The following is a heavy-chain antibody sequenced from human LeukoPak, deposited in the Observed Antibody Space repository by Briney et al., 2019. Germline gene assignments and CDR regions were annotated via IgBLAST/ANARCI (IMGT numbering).Heavy chain of an antibody. J-gene: IGHJ3*02. CDR2: INPNSGGT. D-gene: IGHD2-21*01. Sequence: ASVKVSCKASGYTFTGYYMHWVRQAPGQGLEWMGWINPNSGGTNYAQKFQGRVTMTRDTSISTAYMELSRLRSDDTAVYYCASDSKAVVGGDAFDIWGQGTMVTVSS. CDR1: GYTFTGYY. V-gene: IGHV1-2*02. CDR3: ASDSKAVVGGDAFDI.